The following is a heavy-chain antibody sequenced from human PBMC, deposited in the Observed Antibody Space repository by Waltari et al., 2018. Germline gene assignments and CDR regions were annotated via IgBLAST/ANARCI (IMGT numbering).Heavy chain of an antibody. J-gene: IGHJ4*02. D-gene: IGHD1-26*01. V-gene: IGHV3-53*02. CDR3: ARSPNWVGATNHYFDY. Sequence: EVQLVETGGGLIQPGGSLSLTCAASGLTASGTYMSWVCHAPGKGLEWVSVIYSGGSTYYADSVKGRFTISRDNSKNTLYLQMNSLRAEDTAVYYCARSPNWVGATNHYFDYWGQGTLVTVSS. CDR2: IYSGGST. CDR1: GLTASGTY.